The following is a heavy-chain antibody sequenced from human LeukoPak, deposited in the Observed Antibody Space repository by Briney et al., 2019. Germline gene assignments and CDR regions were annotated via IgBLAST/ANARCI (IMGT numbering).Heavy chain of an antibody. CDR1: GGTFSSYA. J-gene: IGHJ6*02. Sequence: SVKVSCKASGGTFSSYAISWVRQAPGQGLEWMGRIIPILGIANYAQKFQGRVTITADKSTSTAYMELSSLRSEDTAVYYCASTFRYSSGRGYYYGMDVWGQGTTVTVSS. V-gene: IGHV1-69*04. CDR3: ASTFRYSSGRGYYYGMDV. D-gene: IGHD6-19*01. CDR2: IIPILGIA.